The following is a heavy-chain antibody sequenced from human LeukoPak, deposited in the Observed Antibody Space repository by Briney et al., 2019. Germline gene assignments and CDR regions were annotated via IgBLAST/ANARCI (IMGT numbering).Heavy chain of an antibody. J-gene: IGHJ4*02. CDR3: ATTKVEEQLALGY. V-gene: IGHV4-34*01. Sequence: PSETLSLTCAVYGGSFSGYYWSWIRQPPGKGLEWIGEINHSGSTSYNPSLKSRVTISVDTSKNQFSLKLSSVTAADTAVYYCATTKVEEQLALGYWGQGTLVTVSS. D-gene: IGHD6-13*01. CDR1: GGSFSGYY. CDR2: INHSGST.